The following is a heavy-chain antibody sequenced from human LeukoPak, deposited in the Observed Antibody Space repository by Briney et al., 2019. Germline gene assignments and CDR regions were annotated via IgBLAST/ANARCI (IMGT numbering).Heavy chain of an antibody. V-gene: IGHV3-23*01. CDR3: ASYPPGKYYFDY. D-gene: IGHD5-18*01. CDR2: ISYSGGST. Sequence: GGSLRLSCAASGFTFSNYAMSWVRQAPGKGLEWVSRISYSGGSTFYADSVKGRFTISRDNSRNTLYLQLNSLRAEDTAVYYCASYPPGKYYFDYWGQGTLVTVSS. J-gene: IGHJ4*02. CDR1: GFTFSNYA.